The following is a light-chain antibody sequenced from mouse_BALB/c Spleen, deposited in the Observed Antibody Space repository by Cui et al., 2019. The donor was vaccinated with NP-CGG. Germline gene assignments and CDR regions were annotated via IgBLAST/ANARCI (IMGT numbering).Light chain of an antibody. CDR3: ALWYSNHWV. V-gene: IGLV1*01. CDR1: TGAVTTSNY. CDR2: STN. Sequence: QAVVTQESALTTSPGETVTLTCRSSTGAVTTSNYANWVQENPDHLFTGLIGSTNNRAPGVPARFSGSLIGDKAALTITGAQTEYESIYFCALWYSNHWVFGGGTKLTVL. J-gene: IGLJ1*01.